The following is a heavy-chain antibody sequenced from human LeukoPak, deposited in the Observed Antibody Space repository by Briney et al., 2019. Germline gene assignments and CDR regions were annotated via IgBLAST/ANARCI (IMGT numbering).Heavy chain of an antibody. CDR1: GCTFTSYA. Sequence: ASVKVSCKASGCTFTSYAMHWVRQAPGQRLEWMGWINAGNGNTKYSQKFQGRVTITRDTSASTAYMELSSLRSEDTAVYYCARGDLRIIAAAGPSRVAFDYWGQGTLVTVSS. CDR2: INAGNGNT. D-gene: IGHD6-13*01. V-gene: IGHV1-3*01. J-gene: IGHJ4*02. CDR3: ARGDLRIIAAAGPSRVAFDY.